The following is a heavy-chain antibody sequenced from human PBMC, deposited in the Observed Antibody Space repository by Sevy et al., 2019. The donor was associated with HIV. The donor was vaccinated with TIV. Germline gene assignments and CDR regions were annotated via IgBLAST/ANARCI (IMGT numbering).Heavy chain of an antibody. V-gene: IGHV1-18*04. CDR2: ISRHNYKT. Sequence: ASVKESCKTSGYTFDNFDITWVRKAPGQGLESMGWISRHNYKTTSAQRLQDRVTLTTDTSTTTAYLELRNLRPDDTAVYYGARGVGRRNRNDPYFDSWGQETQVTVSS. J-gene: IGHJ4*02. D-gene: IGHD1-1*01. CDR3: ARGVGRRNRNDPYFDS. CDR1: GYTFDNFD.